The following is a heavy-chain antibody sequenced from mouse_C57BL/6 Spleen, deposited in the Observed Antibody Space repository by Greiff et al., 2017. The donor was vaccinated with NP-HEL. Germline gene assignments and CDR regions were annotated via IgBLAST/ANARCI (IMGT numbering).Heavy chain of an antibody. CDR2: INPYNGGT. CDR1: GYTFTDYY. V-gene: IGHV1-19*01. CDR3: ARGGGSSPDY. J-gene: IGHJ2*01. Sequence: VQLKQSGPVLVKPGASVKMSCKASGYTFTDYYMNWVKQSHGKSLEWIGVINPYNGGTSYNQKFKGKATLTVDKSSSTAYMELNSLTSEDSAVYYCARGGGSSPDYWGQGTTLTVSS. D-gene: IGHD1-1*01.